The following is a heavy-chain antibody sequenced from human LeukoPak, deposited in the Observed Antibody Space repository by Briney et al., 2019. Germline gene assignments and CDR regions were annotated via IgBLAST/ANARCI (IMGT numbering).Heavy chain of an antibody. CDR1: GGSISSSNW. CDR2: IYHSGST. V-gene: IGHV4-4*02. CDR3: ARDPRGPMIGPPDAFDI. D-gene: IGHD3-16*01. Sequence: PSGTLSLTCAVSGGSISSSNWWSWVRQPPGKGREWIGEIYHSGSTNYNPSLKSRVTISVDKSKNQFSLKLSSVTAADTAVYYCARDPRGPMIGPPDAFDIWGQGTMVTVSS. J-gene: IGHJ3*02.